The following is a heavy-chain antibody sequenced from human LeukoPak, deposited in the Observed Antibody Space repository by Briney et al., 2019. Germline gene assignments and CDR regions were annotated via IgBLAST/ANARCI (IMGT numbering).Heavy chain of an antibody. CDR1: GYTFTGYY. D-gene: IGHD2-2*01. Sequence: ASVKVSCKASGYTFTGYYMHWVRQVPGQGLEWMGRINPNSGGTNYAQKFQGRVTMTRDTSISTAYMELSRLRSDDTAVYYCARNSYCSSTSCSDYYYGMDVWGQGTTVTVSS. CDR3: ARNSYCSSTSCSDYYYGMDV. J-gene: IGHJ6*02. CDR2: INPNSGGT. V-gene: IGHV1-2*06.